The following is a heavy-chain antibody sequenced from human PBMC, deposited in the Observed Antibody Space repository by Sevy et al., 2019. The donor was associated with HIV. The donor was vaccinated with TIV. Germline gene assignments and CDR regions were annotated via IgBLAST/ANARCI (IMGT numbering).Heavy chain of an antibody. CDR3: ARDDSMVRGVLPFDY. J-gene: IGHJ4*02. Sequence: GGSLRLSCAASGFTFSSYSMNWVRQAPGKGLEWVSYISSSSSTIYYADSVKGRFTTSRDNAKNSLYLQMNSLRDEDTAVYYCARDDSMVRGVLPFDYWGQGTLVTVSS. V-gene: IGHV3-48*02. CDR2: ISSSSSTI. D-gene: IGHD3-10*01. CDR1: GFTFSSYS.